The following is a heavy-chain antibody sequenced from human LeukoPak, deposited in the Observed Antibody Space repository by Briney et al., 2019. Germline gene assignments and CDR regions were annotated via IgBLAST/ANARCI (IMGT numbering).Heavy chain of an antibody. CDR1: GGSISSYY. D-gene: IGHD6-19*01. CDR2: IYYSGST. CDR3: ARGTYSSGRIPFDY. Sequence: KSSETLSLTCTVSGGSISSYYWSWIRQPPGKGLEWIGYIYYSGSTNYNPSLKSRVTISVDTSKNQFSLKLSSVTAADTAVHYCARGTYSSGRIPFDYWGQGTLVTVSS. V-gene: IGHV4-59*01. J-gene: IGHJ4*02.